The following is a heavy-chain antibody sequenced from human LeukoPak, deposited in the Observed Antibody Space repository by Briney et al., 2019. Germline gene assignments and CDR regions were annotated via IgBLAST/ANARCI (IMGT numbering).Heavy chain of an antibody. V-gene: IGHV3-23*01. CDR2: ITATSSST. D-gene: IGHD3-10*02. CDR3: AELGITMIGGV. CDR1: GFTFSSYG. Sequence: GGSLRLSCAASGFTFSSYGMSWVRQAPGKGLEWVSAITATSSSTHDADSVQGRFTISRDNSKNTLYLQMNSLRAEDTAVYYCAELGITMIGGVWGKGTTVTISS. J-gene: IGHJ6*04.